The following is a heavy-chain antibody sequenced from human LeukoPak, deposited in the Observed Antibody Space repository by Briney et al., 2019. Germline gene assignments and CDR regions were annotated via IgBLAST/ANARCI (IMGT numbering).Heavy chain of an antibody. D-gene: IGHD1-1*01. CDR1: GFTFSSYS. J-gene: IGHJ4*02. CDR2: ISSSSSYI. Sequence: SGGSLRLSCAASGFTFSSYSMNWVRQAPGKGLEWVSSISSSSSYIYYADSVKGQFTISRDNAKNSLYLQMNSLRAEDTAVYYWAGGDPTEPFDYWGQGPLVTVSS. V-gene: IGHV3-21*01. CDR3: AGGDPTEPFDY.